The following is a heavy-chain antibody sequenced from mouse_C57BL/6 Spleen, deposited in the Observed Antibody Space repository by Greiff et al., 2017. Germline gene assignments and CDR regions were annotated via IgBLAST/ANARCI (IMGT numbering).Heavy chain of an antibody. Sequence: EVHLVESGAELVRPGSSVKMSCKTSGYTFTSYGINWVKQRPGQGLEWIGYIYIGNGYTEYNEKFKGKATLTSDPSSSTAYMQLSSLSSEDSAIXFGARGGSSHLFAYWGQGTLVTVSA. V-gene: IGHV1-58*01. J-gene: IGHJ3*01. CDR2: IYIGNGYT. CDR3: ARGGSSHLFAY. D-gene: IGHD1-1*01. CDR1: GYTFTSYG.